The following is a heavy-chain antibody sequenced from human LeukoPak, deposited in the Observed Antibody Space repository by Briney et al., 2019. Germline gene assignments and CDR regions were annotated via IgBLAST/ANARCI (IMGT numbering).Heavy chain of an antibody. Sequence: GGSLRLSCAASGFTFSTYGMQWVRQAPGKGLEWVAVIVGDGSKAHYADSVRGRFTVSRDNSKNTLYLQMNSLRAEDMAVYYCARDSITGDNSLDYWGRGTLVTVSS. V-gene: IGHV3-33*05. CDR3: ARDSITGDNSLDY. CDR1: GFTFSTYG. J-gene: IGHJ4*02. D-gene: IGHD7-27*01. CDR2: IVGDGSKA.